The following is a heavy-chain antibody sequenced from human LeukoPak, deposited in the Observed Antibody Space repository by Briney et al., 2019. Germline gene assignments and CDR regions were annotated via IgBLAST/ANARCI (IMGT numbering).Heavy chain of an antibody. D-gene: IGHD1-7*01. CDR3: ARGVTGTIFY. Sequence: SETLSLTCAVYGGSFSGYYWSWVRQPPGKGLEWIGEINHSGSTNYNPSLKSRVTISVDTSKNQFSLKLSSVTAADTAVYYCARGVTGTIFYWGQGTLVTVSS. CDR1: GGSFSGYY. J-gene: IGHJ4*02. CDR2: INHSGST. V-gene: IGHV4-34*01.